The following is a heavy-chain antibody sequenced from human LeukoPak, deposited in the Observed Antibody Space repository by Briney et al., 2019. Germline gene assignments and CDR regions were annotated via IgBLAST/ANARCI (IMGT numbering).Heavy chain of an antibody. CDR1: GFTFSSYA. J-gene: IGHJ4*02. D-gene: IGHD6-13*01. V-gene: IGHV3-64*01. Sequence: GGSLRLSCAASGFTFSSYAMHWVRQAPGKGLEYVSAISSNGGSTYYANSVKGRFTISRDNSKNTLYLQMGSLRAEDMAVYYCARVDAGYSSSWYIGPFDYWGQGTLVTVSS. CDR3: ARVDAGYSSSWYIGPFDY. CDR2: ISSNGGST.